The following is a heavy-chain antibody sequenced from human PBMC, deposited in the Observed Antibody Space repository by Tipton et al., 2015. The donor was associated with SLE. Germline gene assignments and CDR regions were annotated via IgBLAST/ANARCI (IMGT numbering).Heavy chain of an antibody. Sequence: SLRLSCAVSGFSFSNYEMHWVRQAPGKGLEWVSYISDGGRHMLYADSVKGRFTTSRDNAQSSLFLEMNSLRAEDAAVYYCGRNGGGFFDIWGQGTMVTVSS. CDR2: ISDGGRHM. CDR3: GRNGGGFFDI. CDR1: GFSFSNYE. J-gene: IGHJ3*02. D-gene: IGHD4-23*01. V-gene: IGHV3-48*03.